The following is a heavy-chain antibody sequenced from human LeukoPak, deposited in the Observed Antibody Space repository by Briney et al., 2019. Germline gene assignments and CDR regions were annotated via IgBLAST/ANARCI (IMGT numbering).Heavy chain of an antibody. V-gene: IGHV5-51*01. D-gene: IGHD6-19*01. J-gene: IGHJ3*02. Sequence: GESLQISCQGSGYSFPTYWIGWVRQMPGKGLECMGIIYPGDSETRYSPSFQGQVTVSADKSISAAYLQWSSLKASDTAIYYCARRYSSVWSDAFDIWGQGTMVTVSS. CDR1: GYSFPTYW. CDR2: IYPGDSET. CDR3: ARRYSSVWSDAFDI.